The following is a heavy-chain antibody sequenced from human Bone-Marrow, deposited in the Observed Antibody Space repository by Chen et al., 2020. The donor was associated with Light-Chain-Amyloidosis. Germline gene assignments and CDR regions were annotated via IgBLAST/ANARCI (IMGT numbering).Heavy chain of an antibody. J-gene: IGHJ6*03. Sequence: QLHLEESGPGLVKPPETLSLTCTVSGSSISGSSNYWGWVRQPPGKGLEWIAKTFPGGSTYYNQSLKSRVTISLHTSNNQFSLSLASVTVADTATYYCVGHGVPSAPYYYYMDIWGEGITVTVS. D-gene: IGHD2-2*01. CDR3: VGHGVPSAPYYYYMDI. V-gene: IGHV4-39*01. CDR1: GSSISGSSNY. CDR2: TFPGGST.